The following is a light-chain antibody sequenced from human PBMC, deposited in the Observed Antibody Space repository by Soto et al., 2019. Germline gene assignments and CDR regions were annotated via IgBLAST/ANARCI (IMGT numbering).Light chain of an antibody. V-gene: IGKV3-15*01. Sequence: EVVMTQSPATLSVSPGERATLSCRASQTVSNNLAWYQQKPGQAPRLLIYGASTRATDIPARFSGSGSGTEFTLTISSLQSEDFALYYCLQYNNWPRTFGPGTKVEVK. CDR1: QTVSNN. CDR3: LQYNNWPRT. CDR2: GAS. J-gene: IGKJ1*01.